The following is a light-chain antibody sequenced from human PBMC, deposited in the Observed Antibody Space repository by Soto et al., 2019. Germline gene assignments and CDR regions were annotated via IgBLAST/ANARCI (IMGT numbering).Light chain of an antibody. Sequence: QSALTQPPSVSGSPGQSVTISCTGSISDVGSYNRVSWYQQPPGTAPKLMIYEVSNRPSGVPDRFSGSKSGNTASLTISGLQAEDEADYYCSSYTSSSTVIFGGGTKLTVL. CDR3: SSYTSSSTVI. V-gene: IGLV2-18*02. J-gene: IGLJ2*01. CDR1: ISDVGSYNR. CDR2: EVS.